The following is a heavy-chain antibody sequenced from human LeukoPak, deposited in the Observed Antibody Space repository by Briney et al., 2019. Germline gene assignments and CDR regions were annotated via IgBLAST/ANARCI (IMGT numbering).Heavy chain of an antibody. CDR2: IYYSGST. J-gene: IGHJ4*02. Sequence: SETLSLTCTVSGGSISSSSYYWGWIRQPPGKGLEWIGSIYYSGSTYYNPSLKSRVTISVDTSKNQFSLKLSSVTAADTAVYYCARVGGNYYDSSGSQDYFDYWGQGTLVTVSS. CDR1: GGSISSSSYY. V-gene: IGHV4-39*07. CDR3: ARVGGNYYDSSGSQDYFDY. D-gene: IGHD3-22*01.